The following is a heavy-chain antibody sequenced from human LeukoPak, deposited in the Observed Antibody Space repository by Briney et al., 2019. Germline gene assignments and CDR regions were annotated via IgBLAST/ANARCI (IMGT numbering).Heavy chain of an antibody. CDR2: INPNSGGT. Sequence: ASVKVSCKASGYTFTGYYMHWVRQAPGQGLEWMGWINPNSGGTNYAQKFQGRVTMTRDTSISTAYMELSRLRSDDTAVYYCALGLSSSRKYNWFDPWGQGTLVTVSS. J-gene: IGHJ5*02. CDR1: GYTFTGYY. CDR3: ALGLSSSRKYNWFDP. V-gene: IGHV1-2*02. D-gene: IGHD6-13*01.